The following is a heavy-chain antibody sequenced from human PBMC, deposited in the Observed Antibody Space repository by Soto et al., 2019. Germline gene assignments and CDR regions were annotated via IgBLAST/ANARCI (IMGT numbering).Heavy chain of an antibody. Sequence: ASVKVSCKASGYTFTSYDINWVRQATGQGLEWMGWMNPNSRNTGYAQKFQGRVTMTRNTSISTAYMELSSLRSEDTAVYYCARGRGDGLVVAATSGSWFDPWGQGTLVTVSS. CDR2: MNPNSRNT. J-gene: IGHJ5*02. D-gene: IGHD2-15*01. V-gene: IGHV1-8*01. CDR1: GYTFTSYD. CDR3: ARGRGDGLVVAATSGSWFDP.